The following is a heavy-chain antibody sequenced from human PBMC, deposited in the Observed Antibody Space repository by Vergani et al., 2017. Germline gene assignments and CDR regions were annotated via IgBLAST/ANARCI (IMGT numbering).Heavy chain of an antibody. J-gene: IGHJ4*02. CDR2: INHSGST. Sequence: QVQLQQWGAGLLKPSETLSLTCAVYGGSFSGYYWSWIRQPPGKGLEWIGEINHSGSTNYNPSLKSRVTISVDTSKNQFSLKLSSVTAADTAVYYCARGRLVRGVIKGPIWDYWGQGTLVTVSS. D-gene: IGHD3-10*01. CDR3: ARGRLVRGVIKGPIWDY. CDR1: GGSFSGYY. V-gene: IGHV4-34*01.